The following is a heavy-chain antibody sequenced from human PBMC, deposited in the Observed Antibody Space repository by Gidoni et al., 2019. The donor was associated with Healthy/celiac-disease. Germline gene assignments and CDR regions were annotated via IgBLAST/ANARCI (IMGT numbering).Heavy chain of an antibody. CDR3: ARDLEDDYVWGSYRYTFDY. J-gene: IGHJ4*02. D-gene: IGHD3-16*02. Sequence: QVQLQESGPGLVKPSETLSLTCTVSGYSISSGYYWGWIRQPPGKGLEWIGSIYHSGSTYYNPSLKSRVTISVDTSKNQFSLKLSSVTAADTAVYYCARDLEDDYVWGSYRYTFDYWGQGTLVTVSS. V-gene: IGHV4-38-2*02. CDR1: GYSISSGYY. CDR2: IYHSGST.